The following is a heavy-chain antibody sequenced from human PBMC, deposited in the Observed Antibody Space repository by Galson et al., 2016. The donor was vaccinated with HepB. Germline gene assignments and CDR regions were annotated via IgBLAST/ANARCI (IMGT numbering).Heavy chain of an antibody. CDR1: GFTFSGYS. D-gene: IGHD4-11*01. J-gene: IGHJ6*02. CDR3: ASFTHNPTVTTELGYYYYGMDV. Sequence: SLRLSCAASGFTFSGYSMNWVRQAPGKGLEWVSSISSSSSYIYYADSVKGRFNISRDNAKNSLYLQMNSLRAEDTAVYYCASFTHNPTVTTELGYYYYGMDVWGQGTTVTVSS. V-gene: IGHV3-21*01. CDR2: ISSSSSYI.